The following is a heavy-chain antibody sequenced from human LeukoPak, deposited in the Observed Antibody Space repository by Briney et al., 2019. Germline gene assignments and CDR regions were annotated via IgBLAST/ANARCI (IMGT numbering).Heavy chain of an antibody. CDR1: GGSISSSSYY. CDR2: IYYSGRS. Sequence: TSETLSLTCTVSGGSISSSSYYWGWIRQPPGKGLEWIGSIYYSGRSYYNPSLKSRVTISVDTSKNQFSLKLSSVTAADTAVYYCARHGPKSPDYDFWSGYYPGYFDYWGQGTLVTVSS. V-gene: IGHV4-39*01. D-gene: IGHD3-3*01. CDR3: ARHGPKSPDYDFWSGYYPGYFDY. J-gene: IGHJ4*02.